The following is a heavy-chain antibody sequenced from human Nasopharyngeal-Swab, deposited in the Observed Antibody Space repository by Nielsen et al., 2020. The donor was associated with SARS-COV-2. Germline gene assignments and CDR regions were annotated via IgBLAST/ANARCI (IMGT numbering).Heavy chain of an antibody. V-gene: IGHV3-23*01. J-gene: IGHJ6*02. D-gene: IGHD5-12*01. Sequence: GGSLRLSCSASGFIFKNYAMNWVRQAPGRGLEWVSAISGADDSTKYADSVKGRFTISRDNSKNTLDLQMNNLRAEDTAIYYCAKDRDSGDDSEDYYHYYGMDVWGQGTTVTVFS. CDR1: GFIFKNYA. CDR2: ISGADDST. CDR3: AKDRDSGDDSEDYYHYYGMDV.